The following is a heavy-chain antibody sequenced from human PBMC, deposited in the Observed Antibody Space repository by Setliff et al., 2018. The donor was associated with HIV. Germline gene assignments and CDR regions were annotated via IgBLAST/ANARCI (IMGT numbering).Heavy chain of an antibody. D-gene: IGHD2-15*01. Sequence: QTLSLTCAVSGASISDGTFYWSWIRQPAGKGLEWIGHLYIRTGTTNYSPSLKGRVTISLDTSNNQFSLSLSSVTASDTAVYFCARSQETSVAATEIWGQGTMVT. CDR3: ARSQETSVAATEI. CDR1: GASISDGTFY. J-gene: IGHJ3*02. V-gene: IGHV4-61*09. CDR2: LYIRTGTT.